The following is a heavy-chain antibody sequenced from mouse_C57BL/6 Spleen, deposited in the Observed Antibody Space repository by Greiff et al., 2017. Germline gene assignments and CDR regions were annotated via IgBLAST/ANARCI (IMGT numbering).Heavy chain of an antibody. CDR3: ARRYYYGSSPYYFDY. J-gene: IGHJ2*01. D-gene: IGHD1-1*01. V-gene: IGHV1-18*01. Sequence: EVQLQQSGPELVKPGASVKIPCKASGYTFTDYNMDWVKQSHGKSLEWIGDINPNNGGTIYNQKFKGKATLTVDKSSSTAYMELRSLTSEDTAVYYCARRYYYGSSPYYFDYWGQGTTLTVSS. CDR1: GYTFTDYN. CDR2: INPNNGGT.